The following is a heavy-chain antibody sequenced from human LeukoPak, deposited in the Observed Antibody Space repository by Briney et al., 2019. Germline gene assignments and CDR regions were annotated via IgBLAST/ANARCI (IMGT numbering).Heavy chain of an antibody. CDR1: GGSISSYY. J-gene: IGHJ4*02. CDR2: IYYSGST. CDR3: ATHGHDYGVYFDY. V-gene: IGHV4-59*08. D-gene: IGHD4-17*01. Sequence: SETLSLTCTDSGGSISSYYWSWIREPPGKGLESIGYIYYSGSTTYNPALKSRGTISVDTSKNKSPLKLSSVTAADTAVYYCATHGHDYGVYFDYWGQGTLVTVSS.